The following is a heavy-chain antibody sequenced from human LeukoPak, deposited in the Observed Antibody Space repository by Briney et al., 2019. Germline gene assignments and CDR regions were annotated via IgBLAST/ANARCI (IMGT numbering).Heavy chain of an antibody. J-gene: IGHJ4*02. Sequence: ASVTVSCKASGYTFTSYGISWVRQAPGQGLEWMGWISAYNGNTNYAQKLQGRVTMTTDTSTSTAYMELRSLRSDDTAVYYCARVDTAMRRPSYFDYWGQGTLVTVSS. V-gene: IGHV1-18*01. D-gene: IGHD5-18*01. CDR1: GYTFTSYG. CDR3: ARVDTAMRRPSYFDY. CDR2: ISAYNGNT.